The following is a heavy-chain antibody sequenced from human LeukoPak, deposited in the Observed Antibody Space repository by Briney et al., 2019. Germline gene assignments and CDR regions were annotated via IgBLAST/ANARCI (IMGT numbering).Heavy chain of an antibody. Sequence: GGSLRLSCAATGFTFSSYAMHWVRQAPGKGLEWVSGSGRSTYYADSVKGRFTISRDNSKNTLYLQMNSLRAEDTAVYYCAREKPTDRSGNPGYAFDIWGQGTMVTVSS. CDR3: AREKPTDRSGNPGYAFDI. J-gene: IGHJ3*02. CDR2: SGRST. V-gene: IGHV3-23*01. CDR1: GFTFSSYA. D-gene: IGHD2-15*01.